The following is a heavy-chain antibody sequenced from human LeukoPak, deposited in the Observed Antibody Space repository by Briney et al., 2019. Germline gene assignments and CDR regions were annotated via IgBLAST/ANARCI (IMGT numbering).Heavy chain of an antibody. V-gene: IGHV4-39*01. J-gene: IGHJ5*02. CDR1: GGSISSSSYY. D-gene: IGHD2-2*01. CDR3: ARHSYAISNWFDP. CDR2: IYYSGST. Sequence: SKTLSLTCTVSGGSISSSSYYWGWIRQPPGKGLEWIGSIYYSGSTYYNPSLKSRVTISVDTSKNQFSLKLSSVTAADTAVYYCARHSYAISNWFDPWGQGTLVTVSS.